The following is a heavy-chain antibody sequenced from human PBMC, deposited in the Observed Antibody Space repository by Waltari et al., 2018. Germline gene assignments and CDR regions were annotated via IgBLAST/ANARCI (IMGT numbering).Heavy chain of an antibody. CDR2: INHSGST. D-gene: IGHD1-1*01. CDR3: ASGPTWYYYYMDV. V-gene: IGHV4-34*01. Sequence: QVQLQQWGAGLLKPSETLSLTCAVYGGSFSGYYWSWIRQPPGKGLEWIGEINHSGSTTDNPSLKSRVTISVDTSKNQFSLKLSSVTAADTAVYYCASGPTWYYYYMDVWGKGTTVTVSS. CDR1: GGSFSGYY. J-gene: IGHJ6*03.